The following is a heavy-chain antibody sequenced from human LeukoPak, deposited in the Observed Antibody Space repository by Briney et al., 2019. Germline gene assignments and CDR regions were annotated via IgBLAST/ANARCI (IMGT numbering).Heavy chain of an antibody. J-gene: IGHJ4*02. D-gene: IGHD5-18*01. CDR1: GYTFTDSY. V-gene: IGHV1-2*02. CDR2: INPKSGVT. Sequence: ASVKVSCKASGYTFTDSYMHWVRQAPGQGLEWMANINPKSGVTEYAQKFQGRVTVSRDTSIATAYIELNSLTSDDTAVYYCARSGYNYGLDWGQGTLVTVSS. CDR3: ARSGYNYGLD.